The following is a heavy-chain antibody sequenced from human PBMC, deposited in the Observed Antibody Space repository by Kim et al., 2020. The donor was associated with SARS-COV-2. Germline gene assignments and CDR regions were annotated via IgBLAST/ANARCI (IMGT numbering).Heavy chain of an antibody. CDR3: AKDVEGYNWIPPSVDY. J-gene: IGHJ4*02. D-gene: IGHD1-20*01. V-gene: IGHV3-23*01. Sequence: SVKGRFTISRDNSKNTLYLQMNSLRAEDTAVYYCAKDVEGYNWIPPSVDYWGQGTLVTVSS.